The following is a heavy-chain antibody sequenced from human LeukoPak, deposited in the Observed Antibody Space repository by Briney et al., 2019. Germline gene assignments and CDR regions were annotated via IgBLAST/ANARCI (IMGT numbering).Heavy chain of an antibody. CDR2: IYYSGST. J-gene: IGHJ5*02. CDR3: ARAARGSSWSWFDP. Sequence: PSQTLTLTCTVSGGSISSGGYYWSWIRQHPGKGLEWIGYIYYSGSTNYNPSLKSRVTISVDTSKNQFSLKLSSVTAADTAVYYCARAARGSSWSWFDPWGQGTLLTVSS. CDR1: GGSISSGGYY. V-gene: IGHV4-31*03. D-gene: IGHD6-13*01.